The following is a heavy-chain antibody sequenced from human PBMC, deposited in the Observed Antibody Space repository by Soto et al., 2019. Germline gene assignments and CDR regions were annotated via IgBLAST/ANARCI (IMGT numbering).Heavy chain of an antibody. CDR2: IYSTGTT. J-gene: IGHJ4*02. CDR3: AKDGRGSGSHYNSFGY. Sequence: EVQLVESGGGLIQPGGSLKLSCAASGFTVSNNYMSWVRQAPGKGLEWVSLIYSTGTTKYADSVKGRFTVSRDNAKNTLYFQMNSMKAKDKAVYYCAKDGRGSGSHYNSFGYWGQGTLVTV. D-gene: IGHD3-10*01. CDR1: GFTVSNNY. V-gene: IGHV3-53*01.